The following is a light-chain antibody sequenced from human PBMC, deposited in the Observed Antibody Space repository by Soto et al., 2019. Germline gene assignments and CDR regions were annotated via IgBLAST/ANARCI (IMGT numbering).Light chain of an antibody. CDR3: AAWDDSLSDQVV. Sequence: QSALTQPPSASGTPGQRVTITCSGSSSNIGSYYVYWYQQLPGTAPKLLIYRNNQRPSGVPDRFSASKSGTSASLAISGLRSEDEADYYCAAWDDSLSDQVVFGGGTKLTVL. V-gene: IGLV1-47*01. J-gene: IGLJ2*01. CDR1: SSNIGSYY. CDR2: RNN.